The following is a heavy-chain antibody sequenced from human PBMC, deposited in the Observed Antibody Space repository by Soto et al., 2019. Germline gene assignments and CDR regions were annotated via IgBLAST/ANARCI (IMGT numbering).Heavy chain of an antibody. CDR2: ISGSGGST. Sequence: GGSLRLSCAASGFTFSSYAMSWVRQAPGKGLEWVSAISGSGGSTYYADSVKGRFTISRDNSKNTLYLQMNSLRAEDTAVYYCAKDRVGATWSIPQPGSWFDPWGQGTLVTVSS. CDR3: AKDRVGATWSIPQPGSWFDP. J-gene: IGHJ5*02. D-gene: IGHD1-26*01. CDR1: GFTFSSYA. V-gene: IGHV3-23*01.